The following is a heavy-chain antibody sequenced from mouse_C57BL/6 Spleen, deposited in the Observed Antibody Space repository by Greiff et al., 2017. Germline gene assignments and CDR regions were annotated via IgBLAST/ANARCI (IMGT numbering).Heavy chain of an antibody. Sequence: VQLQQSGPELVKPGASVKISCKASGYSFTGYYMNWVKQSPEKSLEWIGEINPSTGGTTYNQKFKAKATLTVDKSSSTAYMQLKSLTSEDSAVYCCAPGGYYGSPFDYWGQGTTLTVSS. D-gene: IGHD1-1*01. J-gene: IGHJ2*01. CDR3: APGGYYGSPFDY. V-gene: IGHV1-42*01. CDR1: GYSFTGYY. CDR2: INPSTGGT.